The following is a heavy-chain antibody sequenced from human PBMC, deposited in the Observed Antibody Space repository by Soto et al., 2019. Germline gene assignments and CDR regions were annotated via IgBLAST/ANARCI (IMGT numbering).Heavy chain of an antibody. D-gene: IGHD3-22*01. J-gene: IGHJ4*02. CDR3: ASTYDSSGYYFSY. CDR1: GFTFSSYG. CDR2: IWYDGSNK. V-gene: IGHV3-33*01. Sequence: QVQLVESGGGVVQPGRSLRLSCAASGFTFSSYGMHWVRQAPGKGLEWVAVIWYDGSNKYYADSVKGRFTISRDNSKNTLYLPMNSLRAEDTAVYYCASTYDSSGYYFSYWGQGTLVTVSS.